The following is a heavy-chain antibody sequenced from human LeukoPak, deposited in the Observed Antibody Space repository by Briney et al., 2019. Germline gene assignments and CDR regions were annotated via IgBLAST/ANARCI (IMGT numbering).Heavy chain of an antibody. CDR1: GFTFSSYA. CDR2: IYSGGST. V-gene: IGHV3-66*01. Sequence: PGGSLRLSCAASGFTFSSYAMSWVRQAPGKGLEWVSVIYSGGSTYYADSVKGRFTISRDNSKNTLYLQMNSLRAEDTAVYYCAVEEMATSYWGQGTLVTVSS. J-gene: IGHJ4*02. CDR3: AVEEMATSY. D-gene: IGHD5-24*01.